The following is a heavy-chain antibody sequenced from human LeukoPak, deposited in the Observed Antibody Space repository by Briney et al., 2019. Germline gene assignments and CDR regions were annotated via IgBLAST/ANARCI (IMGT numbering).Heavy chain of an antibody. Sequence: PSETLSLTCTVSGYSLSSGYYWGWIRRPPGKGREGSGSIYHSGRTYYNPSLKRRVTISLDTSKNQFSLKLSSVTAADTAVYYCARAMVRDPDVGGDAFDIWGQGTMITVSS. J-gene: IGHJ3*02. CDR3: ARAMVRDPDVGGDAFDI. CDR1: GYSLSSGYY. D-gene: IGHD3-10*01. CDR2: IYHSGRT. V-gene: IGHV4-38-2*02.